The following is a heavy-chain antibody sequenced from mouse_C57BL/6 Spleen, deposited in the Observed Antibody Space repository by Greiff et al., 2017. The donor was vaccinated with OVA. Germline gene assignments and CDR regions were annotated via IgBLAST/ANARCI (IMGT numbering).Heavy chain of an antibody. CDR1: GFTFSDYG. Sequence: EVKLQESGGGLVKPGGSLKLSCAASGFTFSDYGMHWVRQAPEKGLEWVAYISSGSSTIYYADTVKGRFTISRDNAKNTLFLQMTSLRAEDTAMYYCTYDDGHFDYWGQGTTRTVSS. CDR2: ISSGSSTI. D-gene: IGHD1-2*01. CDR3: TYDDGHFDY. J-gene: IGHJ2*01. V-gene: IGHV5-17*01.